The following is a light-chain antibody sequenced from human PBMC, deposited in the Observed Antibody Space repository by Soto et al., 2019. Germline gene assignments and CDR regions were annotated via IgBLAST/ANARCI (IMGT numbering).Light chain of an antibody. Sequence: DIVMTQSPDSLAVSLGERATINCKSSQSVLYSSNNKNYLGWYQQKPGQTPKLLIYWASTRDSGVPDRFSGRGFGTDFTLTIRSLQAEDVAVYYCQQYYSPPYTFGQGTRLEIK. CDR2: WAS. CDR1: QSVLYSSNNKNY. J-gene: IGKJ2*01. CDR3: QQYYSPPYT. V-gene: IGKV4-1*01.